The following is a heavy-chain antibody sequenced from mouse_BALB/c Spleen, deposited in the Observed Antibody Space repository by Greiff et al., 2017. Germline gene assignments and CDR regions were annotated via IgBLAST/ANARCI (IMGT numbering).Heavy chain of an antibody. CDR2: INPGSGGT. D-gene: IGHD1-1*02. V-gene: IGHV1-54*01. Sequence: QVHVKQSGAELVRPGTSVKVSCKASGYAFTNYLIEWVKQRPGQGLEWIGVINPGSGGTNYNEKFKGKATLTADKSSSTAYMQLSSLTSDDSAVYFCARGGGVYYAMDYWGQGTSVTVSS. CDR1: GYAFTNYL. J-gene: IGHJ4*01. CDR3: ARGGGVYYAMDY.